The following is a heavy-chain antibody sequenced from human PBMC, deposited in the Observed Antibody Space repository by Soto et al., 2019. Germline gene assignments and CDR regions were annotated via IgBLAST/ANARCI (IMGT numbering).Heavy chain of an antibody. D-gene: IGHD2-15*01. V-gene: IGHV3-21*01. Sequence: PGGSLRVSCAASGFTFSSYSMNWGRQAPGKGLEWVSSISSSSSYIYYADSVKGRFTISRDNAKNSLYLQMNSLRAEDTAVYYCARDLVVVAATVAFDIWGQGTMVTVS. CDR1: GFTFSSYS. CDR3: ARDLVVVAATVAFDI. J-gene: IGHJ3*02. CDR2: ISSSSSYI.